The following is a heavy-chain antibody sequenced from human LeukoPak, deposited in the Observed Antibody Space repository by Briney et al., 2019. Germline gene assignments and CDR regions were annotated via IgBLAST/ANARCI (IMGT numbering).Heavy chain of an antibody. J-gene: IGHJ6*03. V-gene: IGHV4-34*01. CDR1: GGSFSGYY. CDR3: ARGPTRYSSSWYHYYYYYMDV. Sequence: PSETLSLTCAVYGGSFSGYYWSWIRQPPGKGLEWIGEINHSGSTNYNPSLKSRVTISVDTSKNQFSLKLSSVTAADTAVYYCARGPTRYSSSWYHYYYYYMDVWGKGTTVTISS. CDR2: INHSGST. D-gene: IGHD6-13*01.